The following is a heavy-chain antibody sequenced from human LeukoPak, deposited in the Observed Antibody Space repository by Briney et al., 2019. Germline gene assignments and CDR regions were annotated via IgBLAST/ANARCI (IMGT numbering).Heavy chain of an antibody. J-gene: IGHJ3*01. Sequence: SETLSLTCTVSGTSITSYYWSWIRQPPGKGLEWIGYMHDSGSAGYNSSLRSRVTISVDTSKNQFSLKLRSVTAADTAVYFCARWKIRYLAFDVWGQGTMISVSS. CDR2: MHDSGSA. CDR1: GTSITSYY. CDR3: ARWKIRYLAFDV. D-gene: IGHD3-9*01. V-gene: IGHV4-59*01.